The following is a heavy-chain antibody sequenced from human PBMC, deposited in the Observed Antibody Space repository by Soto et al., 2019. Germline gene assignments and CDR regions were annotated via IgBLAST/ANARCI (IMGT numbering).Heavy chain of an antibody. J-gene: IGHJ4*02. V-gene: IGHV3-23*01. CDR2: ISGSGGTT. CDR3: EKSRGGFIGDYYFDC. Sequence: PGGSLRLSCAVPGVTFGSYAMSWVRQAPGKGLEWVSSISGSGGTTHYADSVKGRFTISRDNSKNTLYLQMNSLGAEDTAVYYCEKSRGGFIGDYYFDCWGPGTLVTVS. D-gene: IGHD3-16*01. CDR1: GVTFGSYA.